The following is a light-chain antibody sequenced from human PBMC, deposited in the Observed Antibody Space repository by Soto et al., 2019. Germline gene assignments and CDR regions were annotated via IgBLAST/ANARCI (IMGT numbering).Light chain of an antibody. J-gene: IGKJ1*01. V-gene: IGKV1-39*01. Sequence: DIQMTQSPSSLSASVGDRVTITCRASQSISSYLNWYQQKPGKAPKLLIYAASSLQSGVPSRFSGSGSGTDFTLTISSLQPEAFATYYCQQSYSTPPRTFGQGTKVEIK. CDR2: AAS. CDR1: QSISSY. CDR3: QQSYSTPPRT.